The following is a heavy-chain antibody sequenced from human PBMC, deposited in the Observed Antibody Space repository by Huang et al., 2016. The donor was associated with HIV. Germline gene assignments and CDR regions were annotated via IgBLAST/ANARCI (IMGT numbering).Heavy chain of an antibody. CDR2: IKQDGSEK. Sequence: EVQLVESGGGLVQPGGSLRLSCEDSGFTFSSYWMSWVRQVPGKGLEWVANIKQDGSEKDYVDSVRGRFTISRDNAKNSMYLRMNSLRAEDTAVYYCARDRLDLRTFDMWGQGTMVTVSS. D-gene: IGHD2-21*01. V-gene: IGHV3-7*01. J-gene: IGHJ3*02. CDR3: ARDRLDLRTFDM. CDR1: GFTFSSYW.